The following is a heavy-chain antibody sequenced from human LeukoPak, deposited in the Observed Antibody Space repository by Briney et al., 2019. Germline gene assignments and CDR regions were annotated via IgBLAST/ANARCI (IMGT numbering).Heavy chain of an antibody. J-gene: IGHJ4*02. CDR1: GFTFSSYA. V-gene: IGHV3-23*01. Sequence: GGSLRHSCAASGFTFSSYAMSWVRQAPGKGLEWVSAISGSGGSTYYADSVKGRFTISRDNSKNTLYLQMNSLRAEDTAVYYCAKDLGLIVVVPAAGTYFDYWGQGTLVTVSS. D-gene: IGHD2-2*01. CDR3: AKDLGLIVVVPAAGTYFDY. CDR2: ISGSGGST.